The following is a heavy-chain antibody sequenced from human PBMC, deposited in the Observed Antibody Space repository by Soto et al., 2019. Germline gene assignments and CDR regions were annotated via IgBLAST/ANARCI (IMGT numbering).Heavy chain of an antibody. J-gene: IGHJ4*02. CDR3: VKQAHGLDGVAFDY. CDR1: GFIFSEST. V-gene: IGHV3-64D*06. CDR2: VSTSGRST. Sequence: EVQLVESGGGLVQPGGSLRLSCSASGFIFSESTIYWVRQVPGKGLEAISAVSTSGRSTYYADSVNDRFTISRDNSKNPLFLQMGSLRPEDTAIYYCVKQAHGLDGVAFDYWGQGTQVTVAS. D-gene: IGHD2-15*01.